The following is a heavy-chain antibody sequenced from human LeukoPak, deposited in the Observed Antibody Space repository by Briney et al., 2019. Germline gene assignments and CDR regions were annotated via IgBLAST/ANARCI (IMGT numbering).Heavy chain of an antibody. CDR2: LSGGGGSP. V-gene: IGHV3-23*01. D-gene: IGHD3-22*01. CDR3: AKGTDYYESAGYDY. Sequence: GGSLGLSCAASGFTFGSYGMSWVRQAPGKGLECVAALSGGGGSPYYSDSVKGRFTISRDNSKNTLYLQMDSLRAEDTAVYYCAKGTDYYESAGYDYWGQGNLVTVSS. J-gene: IGHJ4*02. CDR1: GFTFGSYG.